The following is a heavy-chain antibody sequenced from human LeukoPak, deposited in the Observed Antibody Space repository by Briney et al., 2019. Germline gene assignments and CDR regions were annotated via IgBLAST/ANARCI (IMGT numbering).Heavy chain of an antibody. D-gene: IGHD5-18*01. Sequence: TSETLSLTCTVSGGSISSSNWWSWVRQPPGKGLEWIGEIYHSGSTNYNPSLKSRVTISVDKSKNQFSLKLSSVTAADTAVYYCARGNGYSYGLDYWGQGTLVTVSS. V-gene: IGHV4-4*02. J-gene: IGHJ4*02. CDR2: IYHSGST. CDR3: ARGNGYSYGLDY. CDR1: GGSISSSNW.